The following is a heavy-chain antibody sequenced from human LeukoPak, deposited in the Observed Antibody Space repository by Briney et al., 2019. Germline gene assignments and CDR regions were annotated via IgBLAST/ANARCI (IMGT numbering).Heavy chain of an antibody. D-gene: IGHD5-12*01. J-gene: IGHJ6*02. Sequence: PERSLRVHSAATGFTFSHYCMSWIRQAPRKGLKRDSYISSSGSTIYYADSVKGRFTISRDNAKNSLYLQMNSLRAEDTAVYYCARDSRYDSPYYYYGMDVWGQGTTVTVSS. V-gene: IGHV3-11*01. CDR3: ARDSRYDSPYYYYGMDV. CDR2: ISSSGSTI. CDR1: GFTFSHYC.